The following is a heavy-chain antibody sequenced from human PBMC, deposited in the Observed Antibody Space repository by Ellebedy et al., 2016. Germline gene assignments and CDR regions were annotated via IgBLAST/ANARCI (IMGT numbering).Heavy chain of an antibody. J-gene: IGHJ6*02. CDR2: IYPSDSDT. V-gene: IGHV5-51*01. Sequence: GGSLRLXXKGSGYTFTNHWIGWVRQKPGKGLEWMGIIYPSDSDTRYSPSFQGQVTISVDKSINTAYLQWSSLKASDTAIYYCARQDESLRVMYSMDVWGQGTTATVSS. CDR1: GYTFTNHW. D-gene: IGHD3-16*01. CDR3: ARQDESLRVMYSMDV.